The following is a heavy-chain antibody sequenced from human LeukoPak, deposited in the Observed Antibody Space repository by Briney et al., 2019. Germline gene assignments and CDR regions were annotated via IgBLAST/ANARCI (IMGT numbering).Heavy chain of an antibody. V-gene: IGHV3-66*01. CDR3: ARDRDVDIAMGFDY. J-gene: IGHJ4*02. CDR1: GFTVNSNY. Sequence: GGSLRLSCAASGFTVNSNYMNWVRQAPGKGLDWISVIYRDGTTHYADTVKGRFSISRDNSKNTVYLQMNSLRDEDTAVYYCARDRDVDIAMGFDYWGQGTLVTVSS. CDR2: IYRDGTT. D-gene: IGHD5-18*01.